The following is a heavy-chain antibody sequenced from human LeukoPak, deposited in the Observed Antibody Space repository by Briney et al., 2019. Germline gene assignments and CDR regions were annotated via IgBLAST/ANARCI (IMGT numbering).Heavy chain of an antibody. CDR3: ARTIRAYYYGMDV. V-gene: IGHV4-31*03. D-gene: IGHD5-24*01. CDR2: IYYSEST. Sequence: PWETLSLTCTVSGVTISSGGYYWSWIRQDPGMGLVWIGYIYYSESTYYNPSLKSRVTISVDTSKNQFSLKLSSVTAADTAVYYCARTIRAYYYGMDVWGQGTTVTVSS. J-gene: IGHJ6*02. CDR1: GVTISSGGYY.